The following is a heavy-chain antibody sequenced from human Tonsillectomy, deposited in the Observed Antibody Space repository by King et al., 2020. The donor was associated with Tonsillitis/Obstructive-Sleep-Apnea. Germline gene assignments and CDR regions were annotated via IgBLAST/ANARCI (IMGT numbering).Heavy chain of an antibody. CDR2: IKSKTDGGTT. CDR1: GFTFSNAW. J-gene: IGHJ4*02. CDR3: TTDGKIVGAKGFGY. D-gene: IGHD1-26*01. V-gene: IGHV3-15*07. Sequence: VQLVESGGGLVKPGGSLRLSCAASGFTFSNAWMNWVRQAQGKGLEWVGRIKSKTDGGTTDYAAPVKGRFTISRDDSKNTLYLQMNSLKTEDTAVHYCTTDGKIVGAKGFGYWGQGTLVTVSS.